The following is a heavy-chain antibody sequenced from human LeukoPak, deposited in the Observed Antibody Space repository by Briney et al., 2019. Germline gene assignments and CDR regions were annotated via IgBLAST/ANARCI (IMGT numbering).Heavy chain of an antibody. Sequence: SETLSLTCTVSGGSISNYYWNWVRHPAGKGLEWIGRIDTSWSTNYNPSLKSRVTMSVDTSKNQFSLKLSSVTAADTAVYYCARDVATTYAFDIWGQGTMVTVSS. CDR3: ARDVATTYAFDI. J-gene: IGHJ3*02. V-gene: IGHV4-4*07. CDR1: GGSISNYY. CDR2: IDTSWST. D-gene: IGHD5-24*01.